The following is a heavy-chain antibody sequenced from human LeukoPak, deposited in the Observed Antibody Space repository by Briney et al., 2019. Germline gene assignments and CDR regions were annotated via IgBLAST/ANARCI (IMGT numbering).Heavy chain of an antibody. CDR2: ISYSGST. V-gene: IGHV4-61*08. CDR1: GGSISSGGYY. Sequence: SSETLSLTCTVSGGSISSGGYYWSWIWQPPGKGLEWIGYISYSGSTNYNPSLKSRVTISVDTSKNQFSLNLSSVTAADTAVYFCARGPNRYYFDSWGQGTLVTVSS. CDR3: ARGPNRYYFDS. D-gene: IGHD7-27*01. J-gene: IGHJ4*02.